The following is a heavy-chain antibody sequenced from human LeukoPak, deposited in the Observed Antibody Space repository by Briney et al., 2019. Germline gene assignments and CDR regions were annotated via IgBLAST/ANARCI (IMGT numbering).Heavy chain of an antibody. CDR3: AKEGLDGSGSYWGVAAFDI. CDR2: ISYDGSNK. D-gene: IGHD3-10*01. J-gene: IGHJ3*02. V-gene: IGHV3-30*18. Sequence: PGRSLRLSCAASGFTFRSNGMHWVRQAPGKGLEWVAVISYDGSNKYYADSVKGRFTISRDNPKNTLYLQMNSLRAEDTAVYYCAKEGLDGSGSYWGVAAFDIWGQGTMVTVSS. CDR1: GFTFRSNG.